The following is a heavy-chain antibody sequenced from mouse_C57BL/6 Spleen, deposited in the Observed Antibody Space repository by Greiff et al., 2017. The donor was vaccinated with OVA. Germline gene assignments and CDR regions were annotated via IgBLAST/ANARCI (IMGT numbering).Heavy chain of an antibody. Sequence: VQLQQSGAELVKPGASVKISCKASGYAFSSYWMNWVKQRPGKGLEWIGQIYPGDGDTNYNGKFKGKATLTADKSSSTAYMQLSSLTSEDSAVYFCARGSSYIYAMDYWGQGTSVTVSS. J-gene: IGHJ4*01. CDR2: IYPGDGDT. V-gene: IGHV1-80*01. CDR1: GYAFSSYW. CDR3: ARGSSYIYAMDY. D-gene: IGHD1-1*01.